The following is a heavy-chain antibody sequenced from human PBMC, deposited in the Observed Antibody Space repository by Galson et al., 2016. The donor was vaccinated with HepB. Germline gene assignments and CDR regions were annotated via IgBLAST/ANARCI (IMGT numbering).Heavy chain of an antibody. V-gene: IGHV1-8*01. CDR2: VNVDSGDT. J-gene: IGHJ5*02. CDR1: GYTFTNYD. Sequence: SVKVSCKASGYTFTNYDINWVRQAPGHGLEWMGWVNVDSGDTGYAQRFHGRVTMTRDTSIRTAYMEVSRLTSEDTAVYYRARMHYYERRAGNWFDPWGQGTLVTVSS. CDR3: ARMHYYERRAGNWFDP. D-gene: IGHD3-22*01.